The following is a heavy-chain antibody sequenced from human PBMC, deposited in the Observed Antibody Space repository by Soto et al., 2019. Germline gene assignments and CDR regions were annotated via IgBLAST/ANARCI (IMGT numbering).Heavy chain of an antibody. CDR3: AAARGSGYYRSDY. D-gene: IGHD3-22*01. CDR1: GGTLTSYA. Sequence: AVTVSCPASGGTLTSYAISWVRPAPGQGLECMGGIIPIFGTANYAQKFQGRVTITADESTSTAYMELSSVRSEDTAGYYGAAARGSGYYRSDYWGQGTLVTVSS. CDR2: IIPIFGTA. J-gene: IGHJ4*02. V-gene: IGHV1-69*13.